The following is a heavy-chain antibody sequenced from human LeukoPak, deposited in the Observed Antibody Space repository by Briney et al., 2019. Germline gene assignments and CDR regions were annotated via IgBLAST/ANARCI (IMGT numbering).Heavy chain of an antibody. J-gene: IGHJ4*02. CDR2: INPNSGGT. Sequence: ASVKVSCKASGYTFTGYYIHWVRQAPGQGLEWMGWINPNSGGTNYAQKFQGRVTMTRDTSISTAYMELSRLRSDDTAVYYCARDEGRWLQPSDYWGQGTLVTVSS. V-gene: IGHV1-2*02. CDR3: ARDEGRWLQPSDY. D-gene: IGHD5-24*01. CDR1: GYTFTGYY.